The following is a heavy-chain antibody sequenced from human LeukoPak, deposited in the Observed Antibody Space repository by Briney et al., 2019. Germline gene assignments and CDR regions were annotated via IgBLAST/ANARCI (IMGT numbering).Heavy chain of an antibody. CDR2: INPNSGGT. Sequence: ASVKVSCKASGYTFTGYYMHWVRQAPGQGLEWMGWINPNSGGTNYAQKFQGRVTMTRDTSISTAYMELSSLRSEDTAVYYCARHTDDYGDYGGDLYYYYMDVWGKGTTVTISS. V-gene: IGHV1-2*02. J-gene: IGHJ6*03. CDR3: ARHTDDYGDYGGDLYYYYMDV. CDR1: GYTFTGYY. D-gene: IGHD4-17*01.